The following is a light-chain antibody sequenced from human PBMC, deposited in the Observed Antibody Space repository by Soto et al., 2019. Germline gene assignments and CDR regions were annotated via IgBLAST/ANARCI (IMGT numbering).Light chain of an antibody. CDR1: QSVSTF. Sequence: EVVLTQSPATLSLSLGERVTLSCRASQSVSTFVAWYQHKPGQAPRPLIYDTFKRATGVPDRFSGGGSETDFTLTISSLEPEDFAVYYCQQRARWPMPFGQGTRLE. CDR3: QQRARWPMP. V-gene: IGKV3-11*01. J-gene: IGKJ5*01. CDR2: DTF.